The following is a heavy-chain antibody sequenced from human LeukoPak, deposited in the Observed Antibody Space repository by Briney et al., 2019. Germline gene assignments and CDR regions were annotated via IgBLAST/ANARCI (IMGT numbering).Heavy chain of an antibody. J-gene: IGHJ4*02. D-gene: IGHD3-22*01. CDR3: ARGGDYYDSSGYPVPFDY. CDR1: GGTFSSYV. V-gene: IGHV1-69*05. CDR2: IIPIFGTA. Sequence: ASVKVSCKASGGTFSSYVISWVRQAPGQGLEWMGRIIPIFGTANYAQKFQGRVTITTDESTSTAYMELSSLRSEDTAVYYCARGGDYYDSSGYPVPFDYWGQGTLVTVSS.